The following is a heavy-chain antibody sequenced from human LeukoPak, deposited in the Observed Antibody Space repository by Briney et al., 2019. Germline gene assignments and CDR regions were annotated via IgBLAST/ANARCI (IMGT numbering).Heavy chain of an antibody. CDR2: IYYNGNT. V-gene: IGHV4-39*01. D-gene: IGHD3-16*01. CDR1: GGSISSSSYC. J-gene: IGHJ5*02. CDR3: ASEPGPLRELRDNWFDP. Sequence: SETLSLTCTVSGGSISSSSYCWGWIRQPPGKGLEWIGSIYYNGNTYYNPSLKSRVTISVDTSKNQFTLKLSSVTAADTAVYYCASEPGPLRELRDNWFDPWGQGTLVTVSS.